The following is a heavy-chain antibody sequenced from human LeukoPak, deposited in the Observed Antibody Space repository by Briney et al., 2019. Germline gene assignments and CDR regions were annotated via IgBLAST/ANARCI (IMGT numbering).Heavy chain of an antibody. Sequence: SETLSLTCTVSGGTISSSSYYWGWIRQPPGKGLEWIGSIYYSGSTYYNPSLKSRVTISVDTSKNQFSLKLSSVTAADTAVYYCARDPGQLDFDYWGQGTLVTVSS. V-gene: IGHV4-39*07. CDR3: ARDPGQLDFDY. CDR1: GGTISSSSYY. CDR2: IYYSGST. D-gene: IGHD6-13*01. J-gene: IGHJ4*02.